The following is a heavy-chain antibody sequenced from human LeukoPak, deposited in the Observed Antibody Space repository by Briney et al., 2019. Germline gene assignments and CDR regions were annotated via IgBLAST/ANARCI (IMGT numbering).Heavy chain of an antibody. D-gene: IGHD3-22*01. CDR3: ARDWGHYDSSGYYYAPFDP. J-gene: IGHJ5*02. V-gene: IGHV3-20*04. CDR2: INWNGGST. Sequence: PGRSLRLSCAASGFTFSSYGMSWVRQAPGKGLEWVSGINWNGGSTGYADSVKGRFTISRDNAKNSLYLQMNSLRAEDTALYYCARDWGHYDSSGYYYAPFDPWGQGTLVTVSS. CDR1: GFTFSSYG.